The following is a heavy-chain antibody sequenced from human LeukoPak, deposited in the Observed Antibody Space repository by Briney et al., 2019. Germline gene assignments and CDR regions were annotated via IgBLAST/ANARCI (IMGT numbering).Heavy chain of an antibody. CDR3: ARETSRTYYYMDV. V-gene: IGHV1-2*06. Sequence: ASVKVSCKASGYTFTGYYMHWVRQAPGQGLGWMGRINPNSGGTNYAQKFQGRVTMTRDTSISTAYMELSRLRSDDTAVYYCARETSRTYYYMDVWGKGTTVTVSS. J-gene: IGHJ6*03. CDR1: GYTFTGYY. CDR2: INPNSGGT. D-gene: IGHD2-2*01.